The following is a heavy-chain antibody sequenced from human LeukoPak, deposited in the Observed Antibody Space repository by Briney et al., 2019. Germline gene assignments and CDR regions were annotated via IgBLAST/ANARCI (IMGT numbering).Heavy chain of an antibody. J-gene: IGHJ6*02. D-gene: IGHD3-16*01. Sequence: GRSLRLSCAASGITFSNFAMHWVRQAPGKGLEWAAVISYDGDNEYYADSVKGQFTISRDNSKDRLYLQMNSLRPEDTAMYYCARVRGGRSWYYYGMDVWGRGTTVTVSS. CDR1: GITFSNFA. V-gene: IGHV3-30-3*01. CDR2: ISYDGDNE. CDR3: ARVRGGRSWYYYGMDV.